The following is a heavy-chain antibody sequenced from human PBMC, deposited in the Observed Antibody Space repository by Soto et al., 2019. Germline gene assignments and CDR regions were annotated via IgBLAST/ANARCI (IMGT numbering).Heavy chain of an antibody. CDR1: GGTFSSYS. D-gene: IGHD1-26*01. CDR2: IIPISGTA. CDR3: ARDGGRHSGGIDY. J-gene: IGHJ4*02. Sequence: QVQLVQSGAEVKKPGSSVKVSCKASGGTFSSYSINWVLQAPGQGLEWMGVIIPISGTANYAQKFQGRVTITADESTSTAYMELSSLRSEGTAVYYCARDGGRHSGGIDYWGQGTLVTVSS. V-gene: IGHV1-69*01.